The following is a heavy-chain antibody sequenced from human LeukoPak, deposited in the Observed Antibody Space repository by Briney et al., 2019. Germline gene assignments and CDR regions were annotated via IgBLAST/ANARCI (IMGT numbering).Heavy chain of an antibody. CDR1: RFIFRNYA. V-gene: IGHV3-23*01. CDR3: AKADATIGGAFDT. CDR2: ISGTADSK. D-gene: IGHD3-16*01. Sequence: PGGSLRLSCAASRFIFRNYAMSWVRQAPGRGLEWLSIISGTADSKYYADSVKGRFTISRDNPRSTLYLEMNILRAEDTAVYYCAKADATIGGAFDTWGQGTMVIDSS. J-gene: IGHJ3*02.